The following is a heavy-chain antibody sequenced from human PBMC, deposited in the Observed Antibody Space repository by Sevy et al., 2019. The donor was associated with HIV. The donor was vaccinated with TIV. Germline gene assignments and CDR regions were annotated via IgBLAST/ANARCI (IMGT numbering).Heavy chain of an antibody. CDR2: ISFDGSNK. Sequence: GWSLRLSCAASGFTFSSYGMHWVRQAPGKGLEWVSVISFDGSNKYYADSVKGRFTISRDNSKNTLYLQMNSLRAEDTAVYYCAKDALSGDYAGYYMDVWGKGTTVTVSS. V-gene: IGHV3-30*18. CDR1: GFTFSSYG. D-gene: IGHD4-17*01. CDR3: AKDALSGDYAGYYMDV. J-gene: IGHJ6*03.